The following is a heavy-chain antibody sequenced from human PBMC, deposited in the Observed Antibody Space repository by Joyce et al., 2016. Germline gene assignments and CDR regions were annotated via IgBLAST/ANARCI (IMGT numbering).Heavy chain of an antibody. CDR3: ATGRVSGNFWSGNSGYYFDN. V-gene: IGHV4-59*01. J-gene: IGHJ4*02. CDR1: GDSISNFF. D-gene: IGHD3-3*01. CDR2: IYYNGNT. Sequence: QVQLQESGPGLVKPSETLSLTCTVSGDSISNFFWTWIRQSPGKGLEWIEYIYYNGNTNYNTSLKGRATRSVDVSKKQFSLKLSDVHAAETAVYYCATGRVSGNFWSGNSGYYFDNWGQGALVTVSS.